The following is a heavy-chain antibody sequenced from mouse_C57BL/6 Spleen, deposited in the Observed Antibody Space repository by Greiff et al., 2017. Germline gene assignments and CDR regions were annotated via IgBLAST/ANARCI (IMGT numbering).Heavy chain of an antibody. D-gene: IGHD1-1*01. CDR3: AREGLGYYGSSYYFDY. V-gene: IGHV1-54*01. J-gene: IGHJ2*01. CDR1: GYAFTNYL. Sequence: QVQLQQSGAELVRPGTSVKVSCKASGYAFTNYLIEWVKQRPGQGLEWIGVINPGSGGTNYNEKFKGKATLTADKSSSTAYMQLSSLTSEDSAVYFCAREGLGYYGSSYYFDYWGQGTTLTVSS. CDR2: INPGSGGT.